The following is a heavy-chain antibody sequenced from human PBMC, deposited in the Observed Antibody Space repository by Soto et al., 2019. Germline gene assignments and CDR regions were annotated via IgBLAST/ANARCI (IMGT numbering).Heavy chain of an antibody. CDR1: GFTFSSYA. CDR2: ISGSGGST. J-gene: IGHJ4*02. CDR3: AKVARRFLEWLSDLDY. V-gene: IGHV3-23*01. Sequence: EVQLLESGGGLVQPGGSLRLSCAASGFTFSSYAMSWVRQAPGKGLEWVSAISGSGGSTYYADSVKGRFTISRDNSKNTLYLQMNSLRAEDTAVYYCAKVARRFLEWLSDLDYWGQGTLVTVSS. D-gene: IGHD3-3*01.